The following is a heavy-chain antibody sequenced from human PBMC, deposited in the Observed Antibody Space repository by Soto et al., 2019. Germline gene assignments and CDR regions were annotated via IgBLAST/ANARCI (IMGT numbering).Heavy chain of an antibody. J-gene: IGHJ6*02. V-gene: IGHV3-23*01. CDR3: AKDWETSGGIQLWLNYYYGMDV. CDR1: GFTFSSYA. D-gene: IGHD5-18*01. Sequence: PGGSLRLSCAASGFTFSSYAMSWVRQAPGKGLEWVSAISGSGGSTYYADSVKGRFTISRDNSKNTLYLQMNSLRAEDTAVYYCAKDWETSGGIQLWLNYYYGMDVWGQGTTVTVSS. CDR2: ISGSGGST.